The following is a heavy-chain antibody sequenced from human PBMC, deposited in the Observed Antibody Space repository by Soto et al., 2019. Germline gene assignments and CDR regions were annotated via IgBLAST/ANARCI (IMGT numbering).Heavy chain of an antibody. D-gene: IGHD1-26*01. V-gene: IGHV3-33*01. CDR1: GFTFSSYG. CDR3: ARAWSAQKWELLDY. CDR2: IWNDGSNN. J-gene: IGHJ4*02. Sequence: QVQLVESGGGVVQPGRSLRLSCAASGFTFSSYGMHWVRQAPGKGLEWVAVIWNDGSNNYYADSVKGRFTISRDNSKNTLYLQMNSLRAEDTAVYYCARAWSAQKWELLDYWGQRTLVTVSS.